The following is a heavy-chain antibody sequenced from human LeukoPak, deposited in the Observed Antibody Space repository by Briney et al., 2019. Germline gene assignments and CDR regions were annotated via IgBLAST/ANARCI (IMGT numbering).Heavy chain of an antibody. J-gene: IGHJ4*02. CDR2: LYTSGST. Sequence: SETLSLTCTVSGGSISTYYWRWMRQPPGKGLEGIRYLYTSGSTDYNPALKSRVTISLDTSNNQFSLNPNSVTAADSAVYYCARSRGRKVTPFDYWGQGSLVTVSS. D-gene: IGHD3-10*01. V-gene: IGHV4-4*09. CDR3: ARSRGRKVTPFDY. CDR1: GGSISTYY.